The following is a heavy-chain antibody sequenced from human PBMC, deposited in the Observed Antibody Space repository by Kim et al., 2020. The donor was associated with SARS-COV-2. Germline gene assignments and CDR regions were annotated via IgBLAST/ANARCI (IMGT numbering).Heavy chain of an antibody. J-gene: IGHJ5*02. D-gene: IGHD4-17*01. CDR2: IYYSGST. CDR3: ARGAPPATVTTLGWFDP. Sequence: SETLSLTCTVSGGSISSYYWSWIRQPPGKGLEWIGYIYYSGSTNYNPSLKSRVTISVDTSKNQFSLKLSSVTAADTAVYYCARGAPPATVTTLGWFDPWGQGTLVTVSS. V-gene: IGHV4-59*01. CDR1: GGSISSYY.